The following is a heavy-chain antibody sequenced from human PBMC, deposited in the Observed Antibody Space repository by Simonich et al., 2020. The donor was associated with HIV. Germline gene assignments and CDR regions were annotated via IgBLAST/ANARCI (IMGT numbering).Heavy chain of an antibody. CDR3: ARRHPTTVTTPYFDY. CDR1: GGSFSGYY. D-gene: IGHD4-17*01. CDR2: INHSGST. J-gene: IGHJ4*02. V-gene: IGHV4-34*01. Sequence: QVQLQQWGAGLLKPSETLSLTCAVYGGSFSGYYWSWIRQPPGKGLEWIGEINHSGSTNYNPSLKSRVTISVDTSKNQFSLTLSSVTAADTAVYYCARRHPTTVTTPYFDYWGQGTLVTVSS.